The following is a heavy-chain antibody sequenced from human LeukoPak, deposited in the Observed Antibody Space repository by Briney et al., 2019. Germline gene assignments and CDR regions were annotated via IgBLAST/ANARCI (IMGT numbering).Heavy chain of an antibody. V-gene: IGHV4-39*07. CDR1: GDPISSPSYF. D-gene: IGHD6-13*01. Sequence: SETLSLTCTVSGDPISSPSYFWGWIRQPPGKGLQWIGSIFYTGTTSYNPSLKSRVTISVDTSKNRLFLNVTSVTAADTAVYFCTRVKGSTWWTWFDPWGQETQVIVSS. J-gene: IGHJ5*02. CDR3: TRVKGSTWWTWFDP. CDR2: IFYTGTT.